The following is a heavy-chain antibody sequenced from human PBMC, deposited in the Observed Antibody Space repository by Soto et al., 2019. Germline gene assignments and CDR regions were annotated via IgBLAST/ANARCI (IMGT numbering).Heavy chain of an antibody. D-gene: IGHD3-9*01. CDR1: GFTFSSYS. J-gene: IGHJ4*02. V-gene: IGHV3-23*01. CDR3: AKEGSPTKYYDILTGYFDY. Sequence: PGGSLRLSCAASGFTFSSYSMNWVRQAPGKGLEWVSAISGSGGSTYYADSVKGRFTISRDNSKNTLYLQMNSLRAEDTAVYYCAKEGSPTKYYDILTGYFDYWGQGTLVTVSS. CDR2: ISGSGGST.